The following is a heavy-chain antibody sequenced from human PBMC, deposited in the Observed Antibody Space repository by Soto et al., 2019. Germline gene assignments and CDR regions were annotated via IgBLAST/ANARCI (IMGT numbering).Heavy chain of an antibody. CDR3: ATSDILTGYYKNGLDY. CDR2: FYYSGST. Sequence: SETLSLTCTVSGGSNSSGPYSWGWIRQPPGKGLEWIGTFYYSGSTYYNPSLESRVTISVDTSKNQFSLKLSSVTAADTAVYYCATSDILTGYYKNGLDYWGQGALVTVSS. D-gene: IGHD3-9*01. CDR1: GGSNSSGPYS. V-gene: IGHV4-39*01. J-gene: IGHJ4*02.